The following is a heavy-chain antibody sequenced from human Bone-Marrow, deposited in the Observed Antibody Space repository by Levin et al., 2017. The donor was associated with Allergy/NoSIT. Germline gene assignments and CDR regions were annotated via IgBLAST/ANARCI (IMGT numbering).Heavy chain of an antibody. CDR2: ISYDGSNK. D-gene: IGHD1-14*01. V-gene: IGHV3-30-3*01. J-gene: IGHJ4*02. CDR3: ARARNPSYYFDY. Sequence: GESLKISCAASGFTFSSYAMHWVRQAPGKGLEWVAVISYDGSNKYYADSVKGRFTISRDNSKNTLYLQMNSLRAEDTAVYYCARARNPSYYFDYWDQGTLVTVSS. CDR1: GFTFSSYA.